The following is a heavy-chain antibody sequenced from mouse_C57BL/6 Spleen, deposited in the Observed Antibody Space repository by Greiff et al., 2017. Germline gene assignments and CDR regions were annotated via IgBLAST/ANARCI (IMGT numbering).Heavy chain of an antibody. J-gene: IGHJ2*01. V-gene: IGHV5-4*01. Sequence: EVQVVESGGGLVKPGGSLKLSCAASGFTFSSYAMSWVRQTPEKRLEWVATISDGGSYTYYPDNVKGRFTISRDNAKNNLYLQMSHLKSEDTAMYYCARDISHYFDYWGQGTTLTVSS. CDR3: ARDISHYFDY. D-gene: IGHD6-2*01. CDR1: GFTFSSYA. CDR2: ISDGGSYT.